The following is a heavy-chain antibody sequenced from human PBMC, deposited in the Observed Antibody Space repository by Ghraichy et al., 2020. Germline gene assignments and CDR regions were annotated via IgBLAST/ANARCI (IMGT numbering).Heavy chain of an antibody. CDR2: ISGSGGST. CDR1: GFTFSSYA. D-gene: IGHD2-2*01. J-gene: IGHJ4*02. Sequence: GGSLRLSCAASGFTFSSYAMSWVRQAPEKGLEWVSAISGSGGSTYYADSVKGRFTISRDNSKNTLYLQMNSLRAEDTAVYYCAKDRIVVVPAAYIRVQMYYFDYWGQGTLVTVSS. V-gene: IGHV3-23*01. CDR3: AKDRIVVVPAAYIRVQMYYFDY.